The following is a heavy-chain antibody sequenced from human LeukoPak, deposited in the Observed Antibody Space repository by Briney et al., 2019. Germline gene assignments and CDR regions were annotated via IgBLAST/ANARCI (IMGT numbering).Heavy chain of an antibody. CDR1: GYSISSGYY. V-gene: IGHV4-38-2*02. CDR3: AGDFWSGYYFRD. D-gene: IGHD3-3*01. Sequence: SETLSLTCSFSGYSISSGYYWGWIRQPPGQGLEWIGNIYHSGSTYYNPSLKSRVTISVDTSKNQCSLKLSSVTAADTAVYYCAGDFWSGYYFRDWGQGTLVTVSS. J-gene: IGHJ4*02. CDR2: IYHSGST.